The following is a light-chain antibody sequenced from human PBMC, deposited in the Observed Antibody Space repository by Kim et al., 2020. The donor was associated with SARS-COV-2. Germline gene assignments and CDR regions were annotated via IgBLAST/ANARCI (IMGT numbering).Light chain of an antibody. CDR1: SLRSYY. J-gene: IGLJ2*01. CDR2: GKN. Sequence: SSELTQDPAVSVALGQTVRITCQGDSLRSYYASWYQQKPGQAPVLVIYGKNNRPSGIPDRFSGSSSGNTASLTITGAQAEDEADYYCNSQDSSGNLLFGG. CDR3: NSQDSSGNLL. V-gene: IGLV3-19*01.